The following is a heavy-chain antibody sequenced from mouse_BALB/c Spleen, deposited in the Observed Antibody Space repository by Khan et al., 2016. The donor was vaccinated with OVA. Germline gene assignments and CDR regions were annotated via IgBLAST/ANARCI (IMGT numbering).Heavy chain of an antibody. CDR3: ARRNYFGYTFAY. CDR1: GYTFTDYY. J-gene: IGHJ3*01. Sequence: QVQLKQSGAELARPGASVKLSCKASGYTFTDYYINWVKQRTGQGLEWIGEISPGSGDTYYTEKFKGKATLTADKSSNTAYMQLSSLTSEASAVYFCARRNYFGYTFAYWGQGTLVTVSA. D-gene: IGHD1-2*01. V-gene: IGHV1-77*01. CDR2: ISPGSGDT.